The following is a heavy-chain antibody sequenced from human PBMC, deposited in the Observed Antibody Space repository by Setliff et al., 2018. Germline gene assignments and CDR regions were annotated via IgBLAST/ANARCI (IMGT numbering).Heavy chain of an antibody. V-gene: IGHV4-59*08. CDR2: VYPSGST. CDR1: GDSIGTSY. CDR3: ARPQPRSGGNCFDP. J-gene: IGHJ5*02. Sequence: SETLSLTCTVSGDSIGTSYWSWIRQSPGKGLEWIGYVYPSGSTNYNPSLKNRVTISIDTSKNQFSLKLNSVTASDTAIYYCARPQPRSGGNCFDPWGQGTLVT. D-gene: IGHD3-10*01.